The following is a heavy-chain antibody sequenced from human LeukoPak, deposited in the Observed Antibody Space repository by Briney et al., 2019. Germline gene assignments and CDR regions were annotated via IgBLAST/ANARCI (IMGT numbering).Heavy chain of an antibody. CDR3: ARHGPVVTATDAFDL. D-gene: IGHD2-21*02. CDR2: VHYSGRT. CDR1: GFTFNNYN. Sequence: PGGSLRLSCATSGFTFNNYNMNWVRQPPGRGLEWIGSVHYSGRTDYNPSLKSRVTISVDTSKNQLSLSLNSVTAADTAVYYCARHGPVVTATDAFDLWGQGTMVTVSS. J-gene: IGHJ3*01. V-gene: IGHV4-59*05.